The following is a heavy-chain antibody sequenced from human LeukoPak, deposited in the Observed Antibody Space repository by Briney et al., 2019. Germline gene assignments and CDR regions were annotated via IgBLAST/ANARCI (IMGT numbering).Heavy chain of an antibody. CDR2: IYYTGSS. Sequence: PSETLSLTCTVSGGSISSYYWSWIRQPPGKGLEWIGYIYYTGSSNCNPSLKSRVTISIDTSKNQFSLKLNSVTAADTAVYYCARIYSSSWFLNWFDPWGQGTLVTVSS. D-gene: IGHD6-13*01. J-gene: IGHJ5*02. CDR3: ARIYSSSWFLNWFDP. CDR1: GGSISSYY. V-gene: IGHV4-59*08.